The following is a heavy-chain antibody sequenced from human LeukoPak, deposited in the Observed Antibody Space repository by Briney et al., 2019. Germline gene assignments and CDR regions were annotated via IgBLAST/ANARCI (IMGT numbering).Heavy chain of an antibody. CDR3: ARHAVGVAASNFDY. Sequence: SVKVSCKSSGGTFSSYAISWVRQAPGQGLEWMGRIIPILGIANYAQKFQGRVTITADKSTSTAYMELSSLRSEDTAVYYCARHAVGVAASNFDYWGQGTLVTVSS. CDR1: GGTFSSYA. V-gene: IGHV1-69*04. CDR2: IIPILGIA. J-gene: IGHJ4*02. D-gene: IGHD2-15*01.